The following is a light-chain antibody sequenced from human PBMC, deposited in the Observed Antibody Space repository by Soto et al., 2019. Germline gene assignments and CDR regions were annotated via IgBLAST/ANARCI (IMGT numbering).Light chain of an antibody. J-gene: IGKJ1*01. Sequence: EIGLTQSPGTLSLSPGERATLSCWASQSVSGNFLAWYQVKPGQAPRLVVYGASTRASGFPARFSGSGSGTDFTLTISRLEPEDFAVYYCQQYASSRTFGQGTKVDIK. V-gene: IGKV3-20*01. CDR1: QSVSGNF. CDR3: QQYASSRT. CDR2: GAS.